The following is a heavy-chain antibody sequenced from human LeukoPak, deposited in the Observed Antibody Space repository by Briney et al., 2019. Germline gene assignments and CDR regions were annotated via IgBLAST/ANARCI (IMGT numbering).Heavy chain of an antibody. Sequence: GGSLRLSCAASGFTFSDHYMDWVRQAPGKGLEWVGRTRDKANSYTTEYAASVKGRFTISRDASKTSRYLQMNSLKTEDTAVYYCARGDGYDRRSFDYWGRGTLVTVSS. CDR1: GFTFSDHY. CDR2: TRDKANSYTT. CDR3: ARGDGYDRRSFDY. J-gene: IGHJ4*02. V-gene: IGHV3-72*01. D-gene: IGHD5-12*01.